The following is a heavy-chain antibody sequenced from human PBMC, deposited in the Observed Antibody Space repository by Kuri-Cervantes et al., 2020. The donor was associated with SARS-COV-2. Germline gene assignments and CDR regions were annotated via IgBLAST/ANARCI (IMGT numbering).Heavy chain of an antibody. J-gene: IGHJ4*02. V-gene: IGHV5-51*01. CDR2: IYPGDSDT. Sequence: GGSLRLSCKGSGYSFTSYWIGWVRQMPGKGLEWMGIIYPGDSDTRYSPSFQGLVTISADKSISTAYLQWSSLKASDTAMYYCARPSDYCSSTSCLDYWGQGTLVTVSS. CDR3: ARPSDYCSSTSCLDY. CDR1: GYSFTSYW. D-gene: IGHD2-2*01.